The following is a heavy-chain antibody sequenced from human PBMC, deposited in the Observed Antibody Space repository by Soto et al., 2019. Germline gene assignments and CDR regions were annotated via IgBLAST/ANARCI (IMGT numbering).Heavy chain of an antibody. CDR2: ISGSADGT. V-gene: IGHV3-23*01. J-gene: IGHJ3*01. D-gene: IGHD3-3*01. CDR1: GFTFDSYA. CDR3: AKDTVGGYSVWRGYYSDGLDV. Sequence: EVKLLESGGGLAQPGGSLRLSCVGSGFTFDSYAISWVRQAPGERLQWIAAISGSADGTDYAHSVRGRFTISRDNAKKTVHLQMDSLRVEDTAVYFWAKDTVGGYSVWRGYYSDGLDVWGQGTLVSVS.